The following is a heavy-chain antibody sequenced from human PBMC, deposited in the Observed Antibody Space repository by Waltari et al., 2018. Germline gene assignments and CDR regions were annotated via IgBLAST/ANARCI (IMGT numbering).Heavy chain of an antibody. V-gene: IGHV3-74*01. CDR2: INPDGRET. D-gene: IGHD3-9*01. Sequence: EVQLVESGGGLVQPGGSLRLSCAPSGFTFRNYWMHWVRQAPGKGLLCVSRINPDGRETNYADSVKGRFTIARDNAKNTLYRQMNSLRGEDTAVYYCVRGSNDWIGLDYWGQGALVTVSS. CDR3: VRGSNDWIGLDY. CDR1: GFTFRNYW. J-gene: IGHJ4*02.